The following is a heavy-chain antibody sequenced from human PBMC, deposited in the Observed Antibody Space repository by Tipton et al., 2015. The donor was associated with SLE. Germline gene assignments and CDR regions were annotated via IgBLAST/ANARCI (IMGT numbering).Heavy chain of an antibody. D-gene: IGHD6-19*01. Sequence: TLSLTCAVYGGSFSGYYWSWIRQPAGKGLEWIGRIYTSGSTNYNPSLKSRVTISVDTFKNQFSLKLSSVTAADTAVYYCARHRLGVAVAVGYWGQGTLVTVSS. CDR2: IYTSGST. CDR1: GGSFSGYY. CDR3: ARHRLGVAVAVGY. J-gene: IGHJ4*02. V-gene: IGHV4-59*10.